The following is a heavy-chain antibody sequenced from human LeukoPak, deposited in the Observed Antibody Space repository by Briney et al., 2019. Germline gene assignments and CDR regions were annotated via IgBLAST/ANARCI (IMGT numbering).Heavy chain of an antibody. CDR1: GLSFSSFA. J-gene: IGHJ4*02. V-gene: IGHV3-23*01. CDR2: MKGTGET. D-gene: IGHD3-16*01. Sequence: GGSLRLSCAASGLSFSSFAMSWVRQAPARGLQWLSSMKGTGETFYAVSVRGRFTLSRDDSRNTVYLQLNNLRVEDTAVYYCARASWVSSADAVWWGQGTVVTVSS. CDR3: ARASWVSSADAVW.